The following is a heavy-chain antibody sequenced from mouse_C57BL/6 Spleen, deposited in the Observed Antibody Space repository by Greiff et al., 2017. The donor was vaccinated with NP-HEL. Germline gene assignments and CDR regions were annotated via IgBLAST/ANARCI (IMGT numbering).Heavy chain of an antibody. CDR3: ARGDGYYEDFDY. CDR2: ISSGSSTT. Sequence: EVQLVESGGGLVKPGGSLKLSCAASGFTFSDYGMHWVRQAPEKGLEWVAYISSGSSTTYYADTVKGRFTISRDNAKNTLFLQMTSLRSEDTAMYYCARGDGYYEDFDYWGQGTTLTVSS. CDR1: GFTFSDYG. J-gene: IGHJ2*01. V-gene: IGHV5-17*01. D-gene: IGHD2-3*01.